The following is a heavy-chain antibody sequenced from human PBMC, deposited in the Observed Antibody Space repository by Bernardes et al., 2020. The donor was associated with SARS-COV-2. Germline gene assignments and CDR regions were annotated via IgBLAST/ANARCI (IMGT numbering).Heavy chain of an antibody. V-gene: IGHV3-74*01. CDR1: GLTFSSYW. CDR2: ISTDGSST. Sequence: GGSLRLSCAASGLTFSSYWMHWVRQAPGKGLVWVSRISTDGSSTTYADSVKGRFTISRDNAKNTLYLQMNSLRAEDTAVYYCARPGRPGAYHFDYWGQGTLVTVSS. D-gene: IGHD2-2*01. J-gene: IGHJ4*02. CDR3: ARPGRPGAYHFDY.